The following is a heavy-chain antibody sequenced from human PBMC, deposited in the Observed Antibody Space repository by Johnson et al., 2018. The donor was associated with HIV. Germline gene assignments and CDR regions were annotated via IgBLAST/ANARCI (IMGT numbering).Heavy chain of an antibody. CDR2: IRYDENNK. Sequence: QVQLVESGGGVVQPGGSLRLSCAASGFTFSSFGMHWVRQAPGKGLEWVAFIRYDENNKYYADYVKGRFTISRDNSKNTLYLQMNSLRAEDTAVYYCAKDQAPEKKYSPGAFDIWGQGTMVTVSS. V-gene: IGHV3-30*02. CDR1: GFTFSSFG. J-gene: IGHJ3*02. D-gene: IGHD2-21*01. CDR3: AKDQAPEKKYSPGAFDI.